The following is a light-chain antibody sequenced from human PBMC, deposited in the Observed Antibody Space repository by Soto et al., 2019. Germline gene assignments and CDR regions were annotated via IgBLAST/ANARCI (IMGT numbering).Light chain of an antibody. J-gene: IGKJ1*01. CDR3: QQYNNWPL. CDR2: GAS. CDR1: QSVSSN. V-gene: IGKV3-15*01. Sequence: EIVITHSPATLSVSPGERATLSCRASQSVSSNLAWYQQKPGQAPRLLIYGASTRATGIPARFSGSGSGTEFTLTISSLQSEDFEVYYCQQYNNWPLFGQGTKV.